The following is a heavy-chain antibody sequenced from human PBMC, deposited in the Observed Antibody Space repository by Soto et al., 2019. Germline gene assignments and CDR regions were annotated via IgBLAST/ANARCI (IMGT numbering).Heavy chain of an antibody. CDR3: ARDGTGGCSGGSCYSVSWFDP. V-gene: IGHV1-18*01. J-gene: IGHJ5*02. CDR2: ISAYNGNT. CDR1: GFTFTSYG. D-gene: IGHD2-15*01. Sequence: ASVKVYCKASGFTFTSYGISWVRQAPGQGLEWMGWISAYNGNTNYAQKLQGRVTMTTDASTSTAYMELRSLRSDDTAVYCCARDGTGGCSGGSCYSVSWFDPWGQGTLVTVSS.